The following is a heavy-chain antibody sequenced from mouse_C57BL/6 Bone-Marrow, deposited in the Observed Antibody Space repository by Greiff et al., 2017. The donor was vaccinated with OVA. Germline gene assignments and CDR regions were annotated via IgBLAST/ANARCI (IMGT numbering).Heavy chain of an antibody. CDR2: IYPGDGDT. D-gene: IGHD2-4*01. Sequence: QVQLQQSGPELVKPGAPVKISCKASGYAFSSSWMNWVKQRPGKGLEWIGRIYPGDGDTNYNGKFKGKATLTADKSSSTAYMQLSSLTSEDSAVYFCARSPIYYDYPWFAYWGQGTLVTVSA. V-gene: IGHV1-82*01. CDR3: ARSPIYYDYPWFAY. CDR1: GYAFSSSW. J-gene: IGHJ3*01.